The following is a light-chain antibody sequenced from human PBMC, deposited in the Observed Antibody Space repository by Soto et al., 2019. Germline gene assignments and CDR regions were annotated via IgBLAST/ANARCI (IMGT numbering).Light chain of an antibody. CDR3: CSYAGGTSWV. Sequence: QSALTQPASVSGSLGQSITISCIGTSSNIGSYNLVSWYQHQPGKAPKIMIFEGSKRPSGVSNRFSGSRSGNTASLTISGLQAEDEADYYCCSYAGGTSWVFGGGTKLTVL. CDR2: EGS. CDR1: SSNIGSYNL. J-gene: IGLJ3*02. V-gene: IGLV2-23*01.